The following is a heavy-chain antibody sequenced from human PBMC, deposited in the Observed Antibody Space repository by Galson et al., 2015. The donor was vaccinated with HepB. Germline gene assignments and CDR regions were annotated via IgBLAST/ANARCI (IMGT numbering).Heavy chain of an antibody. CDR1: GFTFSSYA. J-gene: IGHJ1*01. V-gene: IGHV3-23*01. CDR3: ATRSGASGWYSYFQH. CDR2: MSDNVENT. D-gene: IGHD6-19*01. Sequence: SLRLSCAASGFTFSSYAIMWVRQAPGKGLEWVSGMSDNVENTFYAASVKGRFTISRDISKNTVYLQMNSLRVEDTAVCYCATRSGASGWYSYFQHWGQGTLVTVSS.